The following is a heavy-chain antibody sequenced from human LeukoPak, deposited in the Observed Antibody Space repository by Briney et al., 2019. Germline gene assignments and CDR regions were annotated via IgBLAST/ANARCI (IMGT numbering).Heavy chain of an antibody. CDR3: ARGAEAETSPLDF. D-gene: IGHD6-13*01. CDR2: ISAYNGNT. J-gene: IGHJ4*02. Sequence: SVKVSCKSSGYTFTNYGISWVRQAPGQGLEWMGWISAYNGNTNYAQKIQGRVTMTTDTSTNTAYMELRSLRSDDTAVYYCARGAEAETSPLDFWGQGTLVTVSS. V-gene: IGHV1-18*01. CDR1: GYTFTNYG.